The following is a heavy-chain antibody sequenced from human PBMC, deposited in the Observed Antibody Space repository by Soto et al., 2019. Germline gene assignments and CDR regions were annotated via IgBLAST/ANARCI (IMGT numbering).Heavy chain of an antibody. D-gene: IGHD3-10*01. CDR2: INPSGGST. Sequence: ASVKVSCKASGYTFTSYYMHWVRQAPGQGLEWMGIINPSGGSTSYAQKFQGRVTMTRDTSTSTVYMELSSLRSEDTAVYYCLSGSSLKAYYYYGMDVWGQGTTVTVYS. J-gene: IGHJ6*02. V-gene: IGHV1-46*01. CDR1: GYTFTSYY. CDR3: LSGSSLKAYYYYGMDV.